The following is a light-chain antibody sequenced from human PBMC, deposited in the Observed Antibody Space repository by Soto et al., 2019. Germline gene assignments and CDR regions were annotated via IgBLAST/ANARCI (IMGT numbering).Light chain of an antibody. Sequence: QSVLTQPPSASGTPGQRVTISCSGSSSNVGTNIVNWYQHLPGTAPKLLIYSNNQRPSGVPDRFSGSKSGTSASLAISGLQSEDEADYYCAAWDDSVNGVLVGGGTKLTVL. CDR2: SNN. CDR3: AAWDDSVNGVL. V-gene: IGLV1-44*01. CDR1: SSNVGTNI. J-gene: IGLJ2*01.